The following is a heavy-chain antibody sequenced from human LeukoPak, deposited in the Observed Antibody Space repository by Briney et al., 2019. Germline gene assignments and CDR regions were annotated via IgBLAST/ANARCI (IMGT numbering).Heavy chain of an antibody. V-gene: IGHV4-34*01. CDR2: INYSGSA. D-gene: IGHD3-10*01. J-gene: IGHJ6*03. Sequence: SETLSLICTVYGGSFSGYYWTWIRQPPGKGLGWIGEINYSGSANYNPALRSRVTVSVDTSKNQFSLKLSSVTAADTAVYYCASLVSFLASGSYSLLHYYFYYMDVWGKGTTVTVSS. CDR3: ASLVSFLASGSYSLLHYYFYYMDV. CDR1: GGSFSGYY.